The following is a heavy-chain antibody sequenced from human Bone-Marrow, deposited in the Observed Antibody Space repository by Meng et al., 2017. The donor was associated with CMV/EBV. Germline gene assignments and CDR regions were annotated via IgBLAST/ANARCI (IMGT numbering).Heavy chain of an antibody. D-gene: IGHD1-26*01. CDR2: IYYSGST. V-gene: IGHV4-61*01. J-gene: IGHJ5*02. CDR1: GGSVSSGSYY. CDR3: ARVSGWGFDP. Sequence: GSLRLSCTVSGGSVSSGSYYWSWIRQPPGKGLEWIGYIYYSGSTNYNPSLKSRVTISVDTSKNQFSLKLSSVTAADAAVYFCARVSGWGFDPWGQGTLVTVSS.